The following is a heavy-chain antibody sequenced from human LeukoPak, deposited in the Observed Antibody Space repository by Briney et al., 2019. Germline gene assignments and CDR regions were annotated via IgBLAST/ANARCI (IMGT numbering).Heavy chain of an antibody. Sequence: SETLPLTCTVSGGSISSGSYYWSWIRQPAGKGLEWIGRIYTSGSTNYNPSLKSRVTISVDTSKNQFSLKLSSVTAADTAVYYCARAAAREFDPWGQGTLVTVSS. CDR1: GGSISSGSYY. V-gene: IGHV4-61*02. D-gene: IGHD6-6*01. CDR3: ARAAAREFDP. J-gene: IGHJ5*02. CDR2: IYTSGST.